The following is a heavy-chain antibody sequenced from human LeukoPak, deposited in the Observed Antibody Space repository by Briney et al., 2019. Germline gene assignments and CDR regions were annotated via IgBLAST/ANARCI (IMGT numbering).Heavy chain of an antibody. D-gene: IGHD3-10*01. CDR3: ARRVGRWFGERAYYYNYMDV. J-gene: IGHJ6*03. Sequence: SETLSLTCAVYGGSFSGYYWTWIRQPPGKGLEWIGEINHSRSTKYSPSLESRVTISVDTSKNQFSLKLSSVTAADTAVYYCARRVGRWFGERAYYYNYMDVWDKGTLVTISS. V-gene: IGHV4-34*01. CDR2: INHSRST. CDR1: GGSFSGYY.